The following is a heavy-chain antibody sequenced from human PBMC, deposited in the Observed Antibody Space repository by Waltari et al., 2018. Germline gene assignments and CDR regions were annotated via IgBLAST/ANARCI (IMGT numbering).Heavy chain of an antibody. CDR2: MNPNSGNT. J-gene: IGHJ6*02. V-gene: IGHV1-8*01. CDR3: ARGRSSGWYRAGMDV. Sequence: GRQATGQGLEWMGWMNPNSGNTGYAQKCQGRVTMTRNTSISTAYMELSSLRSEDTAVYYCARGRSSGWYRAGMDVWGQGTTVTVSS. D-gene: IGHD6-19*01.